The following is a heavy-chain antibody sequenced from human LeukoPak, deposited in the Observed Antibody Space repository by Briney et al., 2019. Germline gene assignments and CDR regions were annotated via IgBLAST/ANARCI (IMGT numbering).Heavy chain of an antibody. V-gene: IGHV1-8*01. D-gene: IGHD2-2*01. CDR1: GYTFTSFG. CDR3: ARLGYCSSTSCLTLWFGEADNY. J-gene: IGHJ4*02. CDR2: MNPNSGNT. Sequence: ASVKVSCRGSGYTFTSFGISWVRQAPGQGLEWMGWMNPNSGNTGYVQKFQGRVTMTRNTSISTAYMELSSLRSEDTAVYYCARLGYCSSTSCLTLWFGEADNYWGQGTLVTVSS.